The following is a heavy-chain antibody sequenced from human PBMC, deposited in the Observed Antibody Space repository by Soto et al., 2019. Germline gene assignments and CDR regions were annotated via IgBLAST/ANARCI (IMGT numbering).Heavy chain of an antibody. V-gene: IGHV1-69*13. CDR1: GGTFSSYA. D-gene: IGHD3-9*01. CDR2: IIPIFGTA. J-gene: IGHJ4*02. Sequence: SVKVSCKTSGGTFSSYAISWVRQAPGQGLEWMGGIIPIFGTANYAQKFQGRVTITADESTSTAYMELSSLRSEDTAVYYCARRPKHLTGYPYWGQGTLVTVSS. CDR3: ARRPKHLTGYPY.